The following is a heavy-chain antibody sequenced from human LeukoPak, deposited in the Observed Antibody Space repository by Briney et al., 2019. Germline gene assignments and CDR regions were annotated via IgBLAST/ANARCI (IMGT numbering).Heavy chain of an antibody. CDR2: ISYDGSNK. V-gene: IGHV3-30-3*01. D-gene: IGHD4-17*01. CDR1: GFTFTSYS. J-gene: IGHJ4*02. CDR3: ATHMTTFDY. Sequence: GGSLRLSCAPSGFTFTSYSMNWVRQAPGKGLEWVAVISYDGSNKYYADSVKGRFTISRDNSKNTLYLQMNSLRAEDTAVYYCATHMTTFDYWGQGTLVTVSS.